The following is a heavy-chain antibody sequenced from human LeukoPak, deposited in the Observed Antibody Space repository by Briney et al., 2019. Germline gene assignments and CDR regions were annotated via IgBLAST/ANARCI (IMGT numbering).Heavy chain of an antibody. V-gene: IGHV3-30-3*01. Sequence: GGSLRLSCAAAGLTFSSYAMHWVRQAPGKGLEWVAVISYDGSNKYYADSVKGRFTISRDNSKNSLYLQMNSLRAEDTAVYYCARDTLVYDSSGYYFGGFDYWGQGTLVTVSS. CDR2: ISYDGSNK. J-gene: IGHJ4*02. CDR1: GLTFSSYA. CDR3: ARDTLVYDSSGYYFGGFDY. D-gene: IGHD3-22*01.